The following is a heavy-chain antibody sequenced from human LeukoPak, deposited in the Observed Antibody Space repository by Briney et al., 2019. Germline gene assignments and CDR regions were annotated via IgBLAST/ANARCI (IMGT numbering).Heavy chain of an antibody. D-gene: IGHD3-16*01. Sequence: ETLSLTCVVYGGSFSGYYWSWIRQPPGKGLEWVSSISSSSSYIYYGDSVKGRFTISRDNAKNSLYLQMNSLRAEDTAMYYCARARIADYEPLDSWGQGTLVTVSS. J-gene: IGHJ4*02. CDR1: GGSFSGYY. V-gene: IGHV3-21*01. CDR2: ISSSSSYI. CDR3: ARARIADYEPLDS.